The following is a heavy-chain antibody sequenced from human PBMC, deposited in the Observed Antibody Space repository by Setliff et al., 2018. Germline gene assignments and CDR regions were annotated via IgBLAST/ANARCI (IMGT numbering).Heavy chain of an antibody. Sequence: SETLSLTCTVSGGSISSGGYYWTWIRQPAGKGLEWIGHFHTGGSTNYNRSLRSRVSISVDTSKNQVSLKLNSVTAADTAVYYCGRDPHTPTVTTRGDYWGQGTLVTVSS. V-gene: IGHV4-61*09. J-gene: IGHJ4*02. CDR2: FHTGGST. D-gene: IGHD4-17*01. CDR3: GRDPHTPTVTTRGDY. CDR1: GGSISSGGYY.